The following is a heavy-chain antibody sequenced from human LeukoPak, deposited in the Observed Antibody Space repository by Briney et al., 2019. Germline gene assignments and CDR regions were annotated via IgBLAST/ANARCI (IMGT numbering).Heavy chain of an antibody. D-gene: IGHD5-18*01. CDR1: GFIFDNYA. CDR2: ISWNSGGI. CDR3: VKDLTYSSTLPRPDY. Sequence: PGGSLRLSCAASGFIFDNYAMPWVRQAPGKGPEWVSGISWNSGGIGYADPVKGRFTISRDNAKNSLYLQMKSLRVEDTAFYYCVKDLTYSSTLPRPDYWGQGTLVTVSS. J-gene: IGHJ4*02. V-gene: IGHV3-9*01.